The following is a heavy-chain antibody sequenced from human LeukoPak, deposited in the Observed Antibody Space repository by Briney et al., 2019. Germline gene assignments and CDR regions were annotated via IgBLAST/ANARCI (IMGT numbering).Heavy chain of an antibody. J-gene: IGHJ3*02. CDR2: INSDGSST. Sequence: GGSLRLSCAASGLTFSSYWMHWVRQAPAKGLVWVSRINSDGSSTSYADSVKGRFTISRANAKNTLYLQMNSLRADDTAVYYCARDGVAGYSSGWYGNDAFDIWGQGTMVTVSS. D-gene: IGHD6-19*01. CDR3: ARDGVAGYSSGWYGNDAFDI. CDR1: GLTFSSYW. V-gene: IGHV3-74*01.